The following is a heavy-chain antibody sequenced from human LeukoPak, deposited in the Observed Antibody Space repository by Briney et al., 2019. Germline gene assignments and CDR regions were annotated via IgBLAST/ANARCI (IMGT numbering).Heavy chain of an antibody. CDR1: GFTFNDYY. D-gene: IGHD6-19*01. CDR2: ISGSSSYT. V-gene: IGHV3-11*06. Sequence: GGSLRLSCAASGFTFNDYYMSWIRQAPGKGLEWVSYISGSSSYTNYADSVKGRFTISRDNAKNSLYLQMNSLRVEDTAVYYCARGTYTSGWDWGQGTLVTVSS. J-gene: IGHJ4*02. CDR3: ARGTYTSGWD.